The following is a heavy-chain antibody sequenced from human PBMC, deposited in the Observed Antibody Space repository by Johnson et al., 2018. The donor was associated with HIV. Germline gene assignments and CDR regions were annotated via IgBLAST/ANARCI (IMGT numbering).Heavy chain of an antibody. CDR2: IYSGGST. Sequence: VQLVESGGGLVKPGGSLRLSCAASGFTFSNAWMSWVRQAPGKGLEWVSVIYSGGSTYYADSVKGRFTISRDNSKNTLYLQMSSLRVEDTAVYCCARAPPYYGGYSVSDAFDIWGQGTMVTVSS. V-gene: IGHV3-66*02. D-gene: IGHD3-22*01. CDR3: ARAPPYYGGYSVSDAFDI. J-gene: IGHJ3*02. CDR1: GFTFSNAW.